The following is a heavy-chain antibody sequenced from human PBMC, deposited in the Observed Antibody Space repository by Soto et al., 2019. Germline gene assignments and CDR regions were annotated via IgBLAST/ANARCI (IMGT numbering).Heavy chain of an antibody. CDR3: AREPIAVGLFDY. Sequence: SVKVSCKASGGTFSIYTISWVRQAPGQGLEWMGRIIPILGIANYAQKFQGRVTITADKSTSTAYMDLSSLRSEDTAVYYCAREPIAVGLFDYWGQGPLVTVPQ. CDR2: IIPILGIA. J-gene: IGHJ4*02. D-gene: IGHD6-19*01. V-gene: IGHV1-69*04. CDR1: GGTFSIYT.